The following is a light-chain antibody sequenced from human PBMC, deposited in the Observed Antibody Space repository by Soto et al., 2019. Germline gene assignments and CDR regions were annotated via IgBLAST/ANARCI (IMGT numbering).Light chain of an antibody. CDR3: QRYDSAPRT. CDR2: AAS. J-gene: IGKJ3*01. V-gene: IGKV1-27*01. CDR1: QGISNY. Sequence: DVQMTQSPSSLSASVGDRATITCRASQGISNYLAWYQQKSGKVPRLLIYAASTLQSGVPSRFSGSGSGSDFTLTINSLQPEDVATYYCQRYDSAPRTFGPGTKVDIK.